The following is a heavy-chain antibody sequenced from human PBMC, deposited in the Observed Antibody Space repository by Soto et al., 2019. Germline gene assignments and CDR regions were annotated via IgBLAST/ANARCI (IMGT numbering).Heavy chain of an antibody. Sequence: SETLSLTCAVYGGSFSGYYWSWIRQPPGKGLEWIGEINNSGSTNYNPSLKSRVTISVDTSKNQFSLKLSSVTAADTAVYYCARGRKYQQLYVYWGQGTLVTVSS. CDR2: INNSGST. J-gene: IGHJ4*02. CDR3: ARGRKYQQLYVY. V-gene: IGHV4-34*01. D-gene: IGHD2-2*02. CDR1: GGSFSGYY.